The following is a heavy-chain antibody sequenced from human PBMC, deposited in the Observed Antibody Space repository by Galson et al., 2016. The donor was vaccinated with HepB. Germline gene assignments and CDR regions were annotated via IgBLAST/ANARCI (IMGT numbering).Heavy chain of an antibody. J-gene: IGHJ6*02. V-gene: IGHV2-70*01. Sequence: PALVKPTQTLTLTCTFSGFSLSTSGMCVSWIRQPPGKALEWLALIDWGDDKYYSTSLKTRLTISKDTSKNQVVLTMTNMDPVDTATYYCARNEATNHYYGMDVWGQGTTVTVSS. CDR1: GFSLSTSGMC. CDR3: ARNEATNHYYGMDV. D-gene: IGHD5-12*01. CDR2: IDWGDDK.